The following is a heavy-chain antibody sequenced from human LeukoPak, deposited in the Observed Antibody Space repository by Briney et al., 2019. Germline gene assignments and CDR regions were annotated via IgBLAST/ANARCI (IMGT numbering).Heavy chain of an antibody. V-gene: IGHV3-7*01. J-gene: IGHJ4*02. CDR3: AREGGYSNYGSYFDY. CDR2: IKTDGSEK. D-gene: IGHD4-11*01. Sequence: GGSLRLSCEGSGFTFSNYWMGWVRQAPGKGLQWVANIKTDGSEKYYVDSVKGRFTISRDNAKNSLYLQMNSLRAEDTAVYYCAREGGYSNYGSYFDYWGQGTLVTVSS. CDR1: GFTFSNYW.